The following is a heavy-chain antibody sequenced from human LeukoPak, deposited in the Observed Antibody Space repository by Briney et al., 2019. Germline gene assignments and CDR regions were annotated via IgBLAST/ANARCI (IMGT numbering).Heavy chain of an antibody. CDR2: IIPFFGTA. Sequence: ASVKVSCKASGGTFSSYAISWVRQAPGQGLEWMGGIIPFFGTANYAQKFQGRVTITADESTSTAYMELSSLRSEDTAVYYCARGVVVPAAMVGAGFFDYWGQGTLVTVSS. J-gene: IGHJ4*02. CDR1: GGTFSSYA. V-gene: IGHV1-69*01. D-gene: IGHD2-2*01. CDR3: ARGVVVPAAMVGAGFFDY.